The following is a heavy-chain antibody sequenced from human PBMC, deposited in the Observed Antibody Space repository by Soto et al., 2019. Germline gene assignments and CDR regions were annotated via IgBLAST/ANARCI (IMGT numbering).Heavy chain of an antibody. V-gene: IGHV3-30*18. CDR3: AKIAVARGY. CDR1: GFTFSSYG. Sequence: QVQLVESGGGVVQPGRSLRLSCAASGFTFSSYGMHWVRQAPGKGLEWVAVISYDGSNKYYADSVKGRFTISRDNSKNTLYLQMNSLRAEDTAVYYCAKIAVARGYWVHGTLVTVSS. J-gene: IGHJ4*01. D-gene: IGHD6-19*01. CDR2: ISYDGSNK.